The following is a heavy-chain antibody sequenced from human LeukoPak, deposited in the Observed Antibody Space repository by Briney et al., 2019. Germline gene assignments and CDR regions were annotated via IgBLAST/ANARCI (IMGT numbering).Heavy chain of an antibody. CDR1: GYTFTRYG. CDR3: ARVGCSRGSCYSGADY. V-gene: IGHV1-18*01. Sequence: ASVKVSCKASGYTFTRYGISWVRQAPGQGLEWMGWISGYNGNTHYEQKLQGRMTMTEDSSTGTADMELRSLRSDDTAMYYCARVGCSRGSCYSGADYWGQGTLVTVSS. J-gene: IGHJ4*02. CDR2: ISGYNGNT. D-gene: IGHD2-15*01.